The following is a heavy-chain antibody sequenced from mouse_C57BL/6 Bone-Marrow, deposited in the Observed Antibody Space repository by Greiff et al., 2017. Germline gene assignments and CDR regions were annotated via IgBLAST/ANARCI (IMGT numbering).Heavy chain of an antibody. D-gene: IGHD2-3*01. CDR1: GFTFSNYW. CDR3: TGWGLLQDFDY. V-gene: IGHV6-3*01. J-gene: IGHJ2*01. Sequence: EVKLMESGGGLVQPGGSMKLSCVASGFTFSNYWMNWVRQSPEKGLEWVAQIRLKSDNYATHYAESVKGRFTISRDDSKSSVYLQMNKLRAEDTGIYYCTGWGLLQDFDYWGQGTTLTVSS. CDR2: IRLKSDNYAT.